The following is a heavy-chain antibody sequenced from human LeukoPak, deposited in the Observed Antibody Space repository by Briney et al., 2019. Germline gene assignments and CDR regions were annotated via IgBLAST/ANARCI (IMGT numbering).Heavy chain of an antibody. D-gene: IGHD6-19*01. J-gene: IGHJ4*02. CDR1: RYTFTSYE. Sequence: ASVKVSCKSSRYTFTSYEINWVRQATGQGLEGMGWMNPNSGNTGYAQKFQGRVTMTRNTSISTAYMKLSSLRSEDAAVYYCARTLYESIAVAGTDFDYWGQGTLVTVSS. V-gene: IGHV1-8*01. CDR2: MNPNSGNT. CDR3: ARTLYESIAVAGTDFDY.